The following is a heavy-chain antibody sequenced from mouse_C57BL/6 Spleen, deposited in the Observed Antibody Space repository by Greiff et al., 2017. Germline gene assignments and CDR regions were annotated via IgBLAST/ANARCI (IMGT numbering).Heavy chain of an antibody. J-gene: IGHJ3*01. D-gene: IGHD2-3*01. CDR2: ISSGSSTI. V-gene: IGHV5-17*01. CDR3: ARPFDGYYNWFAY. Sequence: EVKLMESGGGLVKPGGSLKLSCAASGFTFSDYGMHWVRQAPEKGLEWVAYISSGSSTIYYADTVKGRFTISRDSAKNTLFLQRTSLRSEDTAMYYCARPFDGYYNWFAYWGQGTLVTVSA. CDR1: GFTFSDYG.